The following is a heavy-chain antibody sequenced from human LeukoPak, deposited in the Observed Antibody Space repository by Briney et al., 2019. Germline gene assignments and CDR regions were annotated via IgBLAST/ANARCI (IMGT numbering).Heavy chain of an antibody. Sequence: SETLSLTCTVSGGSISSYYWSWIRQPPGKGLEWIGYIYYSGSTNYNPSLKSRVTISVDTSKNQFSLKLSSVTAADTAVYYCARHANRVKWFDPWGQGTLVTVSS. CDR3: ARHANRVKWFDP. J-gene: IGHJ5*02. V-gene: IGHV4-59*08. CDR2: IYYSGST. CDR1: GGSISSYY. D-gene: IGHD2-21*01.